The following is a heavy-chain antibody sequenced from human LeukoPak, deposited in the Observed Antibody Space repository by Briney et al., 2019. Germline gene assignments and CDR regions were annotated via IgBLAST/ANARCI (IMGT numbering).Heavy chain of an antibody. CDR2: ISYDGNNK. D-gene: IGHD3-3*01. CDR1: GFTFRSYV. Sequence: PGGSLRLSCVASGFTFRSYVMHWVRQAPGRGLEWVAVISYDGNNKYYADSVKGRCTISRDNSKNTLYLQMNSLRAEDTAVYYCAKDLHKTASFGVVITRNYYYYMDVWGKGTTVTVSS. J-gene: IGHJ6*03. V-gene: IGHV3-30*04. CDR3: AKDLHKTASFGVVITRNYYYYMDV.